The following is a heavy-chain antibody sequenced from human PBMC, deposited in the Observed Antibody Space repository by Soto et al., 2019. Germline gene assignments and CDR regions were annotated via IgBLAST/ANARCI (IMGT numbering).Heavy chain of an antibody. D-gene: IGHD5-18*01. Sequence: ASVKVSCKASGGAFSSYAISWVRQAPGQGLEWMGGIIPIFGTANYAQKFQGRVTITADESTSTAYMELSSLRSEDTAVYYCAGHVDTAMVVFDYWGQGTLVTVSS. CDR2: IIPIFGTA. V-gene: IGHV1-69*13. J-gene: IGHJ4*02. CDR3: AGHVDTAMVVFDY. CDR1: GGAFSSYA.